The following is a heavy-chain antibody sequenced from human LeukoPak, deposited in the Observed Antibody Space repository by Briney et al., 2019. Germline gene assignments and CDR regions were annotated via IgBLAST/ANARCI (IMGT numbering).Heavy chain of an antibody. CDR3: AREVATRRTTVILDAFDI. Sequence: GASVKVSCKASGYTFTSYDINWVRQATGQGLEWMGWMNPNSGNTGYAQKFQGRVTTTRNTSISTAYMELSSLRSEDMAVYYCAREVATRRTTVILDAFDIWGQGTMVTVSS. CDR1: GYTFTSYD. D-gene: IGHD4-17*01. V-gene: IGHV1-8*01. J-gene: IGHJ3*02. CDR2: MNPNSGNT.